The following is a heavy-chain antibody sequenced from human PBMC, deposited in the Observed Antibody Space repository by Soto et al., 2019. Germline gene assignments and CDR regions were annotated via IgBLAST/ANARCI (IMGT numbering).Heavy chain of an antibody. Sequence: SETLSLTCTVSGGSISSYYWSWIRQPPGKGLEWIGYIYYSGSTNYNPSLKSRVTISVDTSKNQFSLKLSSVTAADTAVYYCAGPAARALEAFDIWGQGTMVTVSS. CDR3: AGPAARALEAFDI. J-gene: IGHJ3*02. CDR1: GGSISSYY. D-gene: IGHD1-1*01. V-gene: IGHV4-59*08. CDR2: IYYSGST.